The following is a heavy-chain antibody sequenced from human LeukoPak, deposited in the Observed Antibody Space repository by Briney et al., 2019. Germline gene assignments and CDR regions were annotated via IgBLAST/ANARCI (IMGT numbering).Heavy chain of an antibody. CDR1: GFTFSSYA. D-gene: IGHD3-22*01. V-gene: IGHV3-23*01. CDR3: AKVSTSFWYYYDSSGYLY. CDR2: ISGKDGST. Sequence: PGGSLRLSCAASGFTFSSYAMSWVRQAPGKGLEWVSVISGKDGSTYYADSVKGRFTISRDNSKNTLYLQMNSLRAEDTAVYYCAKVSTSFWYYYDSSGYLYWGQGTLVIVSS. J-gene: IGHJ4*02.